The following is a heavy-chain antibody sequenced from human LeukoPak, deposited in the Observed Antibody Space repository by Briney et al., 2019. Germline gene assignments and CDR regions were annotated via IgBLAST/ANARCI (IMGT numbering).Heavy chain of an antibody. D-gene: IGHD4-17*01. CDR3: ARDFYGDFSMFDY. CDR1: GFTFSSYG. V-gene: IGHV3-33*01. CDR2: IWFDGKEK. Sequence: PGGSLRLSCAASGFTFSSYGMHWVRQAPGKGLEWVAVIWFDGKEKDYVDSVKGRFTISRDNSKNTLYLQMNSLRADDTAVYYCARDFYGDFSMFDYWGQGTLVTVSS. J-gene: IGHJ4*02.